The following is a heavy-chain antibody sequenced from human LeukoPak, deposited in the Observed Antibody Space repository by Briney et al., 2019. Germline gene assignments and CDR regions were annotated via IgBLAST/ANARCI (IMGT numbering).Heavy chain of an antibody. CDR1: GFTFMYYY. CDR3: AREGSSASGQDWYAFDI. Sequence: GASVSVSFKSSGFTFMYYYVQWVRQVPGQGLEWVGWMYFNSGATRYAPKFQGRVTLTGDTSINTVYMELVSLGSDDTAMYYCAREGSSASGQDWYAFDIWGQETMVTVSS. J-gene: IGHJ3*02. V-gene: IGHV1-2*02. CDR2: MYFNSGAT. D-gene: IGHD5-12*01.